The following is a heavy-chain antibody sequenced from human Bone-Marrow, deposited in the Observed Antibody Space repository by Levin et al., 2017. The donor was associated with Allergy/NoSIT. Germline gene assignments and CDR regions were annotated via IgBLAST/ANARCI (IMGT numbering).Heavy chain of an antibody. CDR3: ARHHSSWEYYYYGMDV. CDR2: IIPIFGTA. J-gene: IGHJ6*02. D-gene: IGHD6-13*01. CDR1: GGTFSSYA. Sequence: SVKVSCKASGGTFSSYAISWVRQAPGQGLEWMGGIIPIFGTANYAQKFQGRVTITADESTSTAYMELSSLRSEDTAVYYCARHHSSWEYYYYGMDVWGQGTTVTVSS. V-gene: IGHV1-69*13.